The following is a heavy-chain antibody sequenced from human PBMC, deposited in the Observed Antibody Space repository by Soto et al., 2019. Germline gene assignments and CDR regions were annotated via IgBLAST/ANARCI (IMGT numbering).Heavy chain of an antibody. CDR1: GGSISSYY. V-gene: IGHV4-59*08. Sequence: ETLSLTCTVSGGSISSYYWSWIRQPPGKGLEWIGYIYYSGSTNYNPSLKSRVTISVDTSKNQFSLKLSSVTAADTAVYYCASGFGELFPYYYYMDVWGKGTTVTAP. CDR2: IYYSGST. J-gene: IGHJ6*03. CDR3: ASGFGELFPYYYYMDV. D-gene: IGHD3-10*01.